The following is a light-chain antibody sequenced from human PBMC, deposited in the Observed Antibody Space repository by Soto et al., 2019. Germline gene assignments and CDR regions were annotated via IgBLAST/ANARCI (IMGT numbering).Light chain of an antibody. CDR1: QSVSSN. Sequence: EIVMTQSPATLSVSPGERATLSCRASQSVSSNLAWYQQKPGQAPRLLIYGASTRATGIPARFSSSGSGTEFSLTISSLQSEDFAVYYCQQYNNWPFTFGPGTKEDIK. J-gene: IGKJ3*01. CDR3: QQYNNWPFT. CDR2: GAS. V-gene: IGKV3-15*01.